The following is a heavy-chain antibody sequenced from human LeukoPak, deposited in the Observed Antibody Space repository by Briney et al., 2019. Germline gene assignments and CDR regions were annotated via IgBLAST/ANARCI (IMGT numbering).Heavy chain of an antibody. D-gene: IGHD3-10*01. CDR1: GFTFSSYS. V-gene: IGHV3-21*01. CDR2: ISSSSSYI. Sequence: GGSLRLSCAASGFTFSSYSMNWVRQAPGKGLEWVSSISSSSSYIYYADSVKGRFTISRDNAKNSLYLQMNSLRAEDTAVYYCARGAYYYGSGSYYGSNDYWGQGTLVTVSS. J-gene: IGHJ4*02. CDR3: ARGAYYYGSGSYYGSNDY.